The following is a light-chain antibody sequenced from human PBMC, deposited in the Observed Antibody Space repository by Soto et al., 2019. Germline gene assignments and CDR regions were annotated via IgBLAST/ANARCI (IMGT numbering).Light chain of an antibody. CDR2: LVS. V-gene: IGKV2-30*02. CDR1: QSLVHSNGYTY. J-gene: IGKJ2*01. Sequence: DVVMTQSPLSLPVTPGQPASISCRSSQSLVHSNGYTYLNWFQQRPGQSPRRLIYLVSDRDSGVPDRFSGSGSGTDFTLTISSLQAEDVAVYYCQHYYTTPRTFGQGTKLEIK. CDR3: QHYYTTPRT.